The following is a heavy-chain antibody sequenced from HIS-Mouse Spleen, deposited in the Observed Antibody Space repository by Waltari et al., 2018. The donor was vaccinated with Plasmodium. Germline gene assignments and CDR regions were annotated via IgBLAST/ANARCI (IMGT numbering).Heavy chain of an antibody. V-gene: IGHV3-30*03. CDR2: ISYDGSNK. J-gene: IGHJ2*01. CDR3: ARVTSSGVYWYFDL. CDR1: GFTFSPYG. D-gene: IGHD3-3*01. Sequence: QVQLVEYGGGVVQPGGSLRLSCPASGFTFSPYGSARVRQAPGKGLEWVAVISYDGSNKYYADSVKGRFTISRDNSKNTLYLQMNSLRAEDTAVYYCARVTSSGVYWYFDLWGRGTLVTVSS.